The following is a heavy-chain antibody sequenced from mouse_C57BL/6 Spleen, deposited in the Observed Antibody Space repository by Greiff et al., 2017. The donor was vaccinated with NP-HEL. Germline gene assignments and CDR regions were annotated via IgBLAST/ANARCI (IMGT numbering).Heavy chain of an antibody. CDR2: INYDGSST. CDR1: GFTFSDYY. Sequence: EVMLVESEGGLVQPGSSMKLSCTASGFTFSDYYMAWVRQVPEKGLEWVANINYDGSSTYYLDSLKSRFIISRDNAKNILYLQMSSLKSEDTATYYCARDGDDYYAMDYWGQGTSVTVSS. J-gene: IGHJ4*01. CDR3: ARDGDDYYAMDY. V-gene: IGHV5-16*01.